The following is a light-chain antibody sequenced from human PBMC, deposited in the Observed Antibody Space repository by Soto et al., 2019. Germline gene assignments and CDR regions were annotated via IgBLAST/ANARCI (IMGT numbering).Light chain of an antibody. CDR1: KSVSSN. Sequence: RVMPPSPATLSVSPGERDPLSCMASKSVSSNLALYQQQPGQAPRLLIYGASTRATCVPARFSGSGSGTEFTLTISSLQSEDFTVYYCQQYNNWSGTCGQGTKVEIK. CDR2: GAS. J-gene: IGKJ1*01. V-gene: IGKV3-15*01. CDR3: QQYNNWSGT.